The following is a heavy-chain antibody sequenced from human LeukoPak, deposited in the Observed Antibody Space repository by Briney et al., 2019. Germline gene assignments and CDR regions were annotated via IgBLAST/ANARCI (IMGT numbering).Heavy chain of an antibody. V-gene: IGHV3-7*01. J-gene: IGHJ5*02. Sequence: GGSLRLSCAASGYTFSSYWMSWVRQAPGKGLEWVANIKQEGSEKYYVDSVKGRFTISRDNAKNSLYLQMNSLRAEDTAVYYCARDDCSSISCYHNWFDPWGQGTLVTVSS. CDR2: IKQEGSEK. CDR1: GYTFSSYW. CDR3: ARDDCSSISCYHNWFDP. D-gene: IGHD2-2*01.